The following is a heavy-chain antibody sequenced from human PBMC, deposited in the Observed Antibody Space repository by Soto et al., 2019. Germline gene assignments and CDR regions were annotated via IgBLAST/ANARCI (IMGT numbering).Heavy chain of an antibody. Sequence: QVQLVQSGAEVKKPGSSVKVSCKASGGTFSSYAISWVRQAPGQGLEWMGGIIPIFGTANYAQKFQGRVTITADESTSTAYMELSSLRSEDTAVYYCARERGVGWLQPHYYYYYGMDVWGQGTTVTVSS. J-gene: IGHJ6*02. D-gene: IGHD5-12*01. V-gene: IGHV1-69*01. CDR2: IIPIFGTA. CDR1: GGTFSSYA. CDR3: ARERGVGWLQPHYYYYYGMDV.